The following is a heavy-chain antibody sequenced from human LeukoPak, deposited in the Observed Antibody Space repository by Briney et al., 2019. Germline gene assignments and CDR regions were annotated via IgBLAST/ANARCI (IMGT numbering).Heavy chain of an antibody. D-gene: IGHD4-23*01. CDR3: ARVGTYDYGGNFDFDY. Sequence: ASVKVSFKASGYTFTIYYMHWVRQAPGQGLEWMGIINPSGGSTSYAQKFQGRVTMTRDTSTSTVYMELSSLRSEDTAVYYCARVGTYDYGGNFDFDYWGQGTLVTVSS. J-gene: IGHJ4*02. CDR2: INPSGGST. V-gene: IGHV1-46*01. CDR1: GYTFTIYY.